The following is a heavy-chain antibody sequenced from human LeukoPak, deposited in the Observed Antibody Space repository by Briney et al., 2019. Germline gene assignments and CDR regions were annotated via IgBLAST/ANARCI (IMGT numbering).Heavy chain of an antibody. Sequence: GGSLRLSCAASGFTFSSYWMSWVRQAPGKGLEWVANVKQDGSEKYYVDSVKGRFTISRDDAKNSLYLQMNSLRAEDTAVYYCAREDIVATHYFDYWGQGTLVTVSS. CDR1: GFTFSSYW. J-gene: IGHJ4*02. CDR2: VKQDGSEK. CDR3: AREDIVATHYFDY. D-gene: IGHD5-12*01. V-gene: IGHV3-7*01.